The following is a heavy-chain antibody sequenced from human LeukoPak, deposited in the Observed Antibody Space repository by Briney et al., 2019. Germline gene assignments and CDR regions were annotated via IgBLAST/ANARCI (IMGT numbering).Heavy chain of an antibody. J-gene: IGHJ6*02. Sequence: SETLSLTCAVYGGSFSGYYWSWIRQPPGKGLEWIGEINHSGSTNYNPSLKSRVTISVDTSKNQFSLKLSSVTAADTALYYCAREAWVSGDSKYRYYGIDVWGQGTTVTVSS. CDR2: INHSGST. CDR3: AREAWVSGDSKYRYYGIDV. V-gene: IGHV4-34*01. D-gene: IGHD4-17*01. CDR1: GGSFSGYY.